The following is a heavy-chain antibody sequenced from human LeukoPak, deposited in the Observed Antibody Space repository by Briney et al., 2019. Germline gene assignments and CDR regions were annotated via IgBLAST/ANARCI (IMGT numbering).Heavy chain of an antibody. Sequence: SETLSLTCAVSGYSISSGYYWGWIRQPPGKGLEWIGSIFHSGSTYYNPSLKSRVNMSVDTSKNQISLKLSSVTAADMAVYYCARASGSYGSGSYYYYGMDVWGKGTTVTVSS. CDR3: ARASGSYGSGSYYYYGMDV. J-gene: IGHJ6*04. V-gene: IGHV4-38-2*01. CDR1: GYSISSGYY. D-gene: IGHD3-10*01. CDR2: IFHSGST.